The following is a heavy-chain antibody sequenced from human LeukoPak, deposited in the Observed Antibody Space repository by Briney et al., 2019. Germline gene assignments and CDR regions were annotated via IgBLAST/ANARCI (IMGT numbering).Heavy chain of an antibody. CDR1: GDSISRRSSY. Sequence: SETLSLTCSVSGDSISRRSSYWTWIRQPAGRGLEWIGRIYTSGSTNYNPSLKSRVTMSLDTSKNQFSLKLSSVTAADTAVYYCARGSFSRYCSSTSCYNWFDPWGQGTLVTVSS. V-gene: IGHV4-61*02. CDR2: IYTSGST. CDR3: ARGSFSRYCSSTSCYNWFDP. J-gene: IGHJ5*02. D-gene: IGHD2-2*01.